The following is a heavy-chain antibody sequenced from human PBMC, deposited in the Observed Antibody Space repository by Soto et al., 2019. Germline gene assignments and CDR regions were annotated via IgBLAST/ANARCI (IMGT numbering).Heavy chain of an antibody. D-gene: IGHD5-18*01. V-gene: IGHV1-46*01. Sequence: ASVKVSCKASGYTFTSYYMHWVRQAPGQGLDFMGIILSSGGSTSYAQTFLGRVTMTWDTSTSTVYMVLFSLRSEDTALYYCARCSGYSYVLYYFDYWGQGSLVTVSS. J-gene: IGHJ4*02. CDR3: ARCSGYSYVLYYFDY. CDR2: ILSSGGST. CDR1: GYTFTSYY.